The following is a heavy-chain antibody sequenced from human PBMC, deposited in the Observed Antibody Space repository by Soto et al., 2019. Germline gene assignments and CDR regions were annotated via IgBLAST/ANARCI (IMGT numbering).Heavy chain of an antibody. CDR1: GFTFSSYG. CDR3: AKPSTDSNFDY. Sequence: PGGSLRLSCAASGFTFSSYGMHWVRQAPGKGLEWVAVISYDGSNKYYADSVKGRFTISRDNSKNTLYLQMNSLRAEDTAVYYCAKPSTDSNFDYWGQGTLVTVSS. CDR2: ISYDGSNK. V-gene: IGHV3-30*18. J-gene: IGHJ4*02.